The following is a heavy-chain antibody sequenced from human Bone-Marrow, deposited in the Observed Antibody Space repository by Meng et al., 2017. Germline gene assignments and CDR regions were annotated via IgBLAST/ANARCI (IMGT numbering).Heavy chain of an antibody. CDR2: IYSGGST. J-gene: IGHJ3*02. V-gene: IGHV3-66*02. CDR3: ARGQGTYYYDSSGYSNAFDI. D-gene: IGHD3-22*01. CDR1: GFTVSSNY. Sequence: GGSLRLSCAASGFTVSSNYMSWVRQAPGKGLEWVSVIYSGGSTYYADSVKGRFTISRDNSKNTLYLQMNSLRAEDTAVYYCARGQGTYYYDSSGYSNAFDIWGQGTMVTVSS.